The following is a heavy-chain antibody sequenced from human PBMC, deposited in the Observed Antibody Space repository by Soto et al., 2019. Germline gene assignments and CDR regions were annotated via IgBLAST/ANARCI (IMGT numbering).Heavy chain of an antibody. CDR2: IYYRGST. V-gene: IGHV4-59*11. J-gene: IGHJ6*02. CDR3: ARDGREASGMDV. Sequence: PSETLSLTCTASSGSISSHYWSWVRQAPGKGLEWIGHIYYRGSTSYNPSLRSRSTISVDTSNNQFSLKLNSVTTADTAVYYCARDGREASGMDVWGQGTKVTVSS. CDR1: SGSISSHY. D-gene: IGHD1-26*01.